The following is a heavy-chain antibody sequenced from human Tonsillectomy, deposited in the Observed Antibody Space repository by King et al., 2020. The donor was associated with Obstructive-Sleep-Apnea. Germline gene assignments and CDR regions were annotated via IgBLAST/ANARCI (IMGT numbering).Heavy chain of an antibody. V-gene: IGHV4-59*01. Sequence: QLQESGPGLVKPSETLSLTCTVSGGSISSYYWSWIRQPPGKGLEWIGYIYYSGSTNYNPSLKSRVTISVDTSKIQFSLKLSSVTAADTAVYYCARARGVGDPISGYTSYFDYWGQGTLVTVSS. CDR3: ARARGVGDPISGYTSYFDY. CDR2: IYYSGST. J-gene: IGHJ4*02. CDR1: GGSISSYY. D-gene: IGHD4-17*01.